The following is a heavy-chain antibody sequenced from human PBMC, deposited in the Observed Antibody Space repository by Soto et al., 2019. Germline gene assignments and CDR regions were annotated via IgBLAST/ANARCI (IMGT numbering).Heavy chain of an antibody. CDR1: GGTFSGYC. CDR3: ARRYGSAIDY. D-gene: IGHD1-26*01. V-gene: IGHV4-34*01. Sequence: SETMCLTCAVDGGTFSGYCWSWIRQPPGKGLEWIGEINHSGSTNYNPSLKSRVTISVDTSKNQFSLKLSSVTAADTAVYYCARRYGSAIDYWGQGTLVTVSS. J-gene: IGHJ4*02. CDR2: INHSGST.